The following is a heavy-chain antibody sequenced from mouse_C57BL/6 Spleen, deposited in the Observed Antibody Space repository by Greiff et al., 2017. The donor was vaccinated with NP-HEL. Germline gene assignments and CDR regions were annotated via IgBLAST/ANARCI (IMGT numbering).Heavy chain of an antibody. D-gene: IGHD1-1*01. Sequence: QVQLQQPGAELVKPGASVKLSCKASGYTFTSYWMHWVKQRPGQGLEWIGMIHPNSGSTNYNEKFKSKATLTVDKSSSTAYMQLSSLTSEDSAVYYCASYSYGSSGAMDYWGQGTSVTVSS. CDR1: GYTFTSYW. CDR2: IHPNSGST. CDR3: ASYSYGSSGAMDY. V-gene: IGHV1-64*01. J-gene: IGHJ4*01.